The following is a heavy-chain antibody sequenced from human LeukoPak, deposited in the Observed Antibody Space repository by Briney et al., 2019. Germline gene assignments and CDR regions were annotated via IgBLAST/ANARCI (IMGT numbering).Heavy chain of an antibody. J-gene: IGHJ4*02. CDR2: ISAYNGNT. D-gene: IGHD6-19*01. V-gene: IGHV1-18*01. CDR1: GYTFTSYG. Sequence: GASVKVSCKASGYTFTSYGISWVRQAPEQGLEWMGWISAYNGNTNYAQKLQGRVTMTTDTSTSTAYMELRSLRSDDTAVYYCASSSSGWEQRAPFDYWGQGTQVTVSS. CDR3: ASSSSGWEQRAPFDY.